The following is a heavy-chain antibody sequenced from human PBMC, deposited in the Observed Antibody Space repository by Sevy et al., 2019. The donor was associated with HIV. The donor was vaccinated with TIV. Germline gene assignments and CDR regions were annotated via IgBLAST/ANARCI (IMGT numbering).Heavy chain of an antibody. CDR3: TSGGINFVL. V-gene: IGHV3-23*01. D-gene: IGHD3-10*01. CDR2: ISRSGSNT. Sequence: GGSLRLSCAGSGFTFSAYAMSWVRQAPGKGLEWVSAISRSGSNTYYADSVKGRFIISRDNSQNMLFLQMSSLRAEDTALYYCTSGGINFVLWGRGTLVTVSS. J-gene: IGHJ2*01. CDR1: GFTFSAYA.